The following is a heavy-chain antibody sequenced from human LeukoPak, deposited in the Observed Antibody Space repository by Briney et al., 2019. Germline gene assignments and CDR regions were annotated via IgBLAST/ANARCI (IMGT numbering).Heavy chain of an antibody. D-gene: IGHD4-17*01. V-gene: IGHV1-3*01. J-gene: IGHJ4*02. Sequence: ASVKVSCKASGYSVSDYAVQWVRQAPGQRLEWMGWINAGNGRTEYSQNFQGRATITRDRSANTAYMELSSLRSEDTSIYYCARGRWTATETTYYLDYWGQGTLVTVSS. CDR3: ARGRWTATETTYYLDY. CDR1: GYSVSDYA. CDR2: INAGNGRT.